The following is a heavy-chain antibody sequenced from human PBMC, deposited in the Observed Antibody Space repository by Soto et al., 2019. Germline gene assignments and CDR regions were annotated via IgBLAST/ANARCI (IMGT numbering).Heavy chain of an antibody. CDR2: MSPSSGKT. V-gene: IGHV1-8*02. D-gene: IGHD6-25*01. J-gene: IGHJ4*02. Sequence: SVKVSCKASGYRFTTCDIHWVRQAPGRGLEWMGWMSPSSGKTGNAERFQGRVTMTRDTSTSTAYMEVSSLRSEDTGVYYCVRRKERSGPHYFDAWGQGTLVTGAS. CDR3: VRRKERSGPHYFDA. CDR1: GYRFTTCD.